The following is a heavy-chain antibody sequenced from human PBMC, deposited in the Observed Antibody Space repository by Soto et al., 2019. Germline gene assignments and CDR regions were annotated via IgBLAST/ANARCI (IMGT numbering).Heavy chain of an antibody. V-gene: IGHV3-11*06. J-gene: IGHJ6*02. D-gene: IGHD5-12*01. CDR3: ARDEIIIVATILYYYYYGMDV. Sequence: PGGSLRLSCAGSGFNFGDSYMSWIRQAPGKGLEWLSYISPGSRYPAYADSVKGRFTISRDNAKRSLFLQMMSLTAEDTAVYYCARDEIIIVATILYYYYYGMDVWGQGTTVTVSS. CDR1: GFNFGDSY. CDR2: ISPGSRYP.